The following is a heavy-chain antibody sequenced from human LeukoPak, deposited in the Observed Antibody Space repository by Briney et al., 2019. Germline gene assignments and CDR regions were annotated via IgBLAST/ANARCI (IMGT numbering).Heavy chain of an antibody. CDR2: IISSSSYI. V-gene: IGHV3-21*01. CDR3: ARKTTGGDTYYYYYMDV. Sequence: GGSLRLSCAASGFTFSSYSMNWVRQAPGKGLEWVSSIISSSSYIYYADSVKGRFTISRDNAKNSLYLQMNSLRAEDTAVYYCARKTTGGDTYYYYYMDVWGKGTTVTVSS. CDR1: GFTFSSYS. D-gene: IGHD1-7*01. J-gene: IGHJ6*03.